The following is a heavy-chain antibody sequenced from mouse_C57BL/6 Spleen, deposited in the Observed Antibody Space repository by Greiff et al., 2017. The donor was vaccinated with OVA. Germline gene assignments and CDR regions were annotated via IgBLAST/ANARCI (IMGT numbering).Heavy chain of an antibody. CDR2: ISDGGSYT. D-gene: IGHD2-5*01. J-gene: IGHJ2*01. CDR3: ARDRGGYSNYFDY. CDR1: GFTFSSYA. V-gene: IGHV5-4*01. Sequence: DVQLVESGGGLVKPGGSLKLSCAASGFTFSSYAMSWVRQTPEKRLEWVATISDGGSYTYYPDNVKGRFTISRDNAKNNLYLQMSHLKSEDTAMYYCARDRGGYSNYFDYWGQGTTLTVSS.